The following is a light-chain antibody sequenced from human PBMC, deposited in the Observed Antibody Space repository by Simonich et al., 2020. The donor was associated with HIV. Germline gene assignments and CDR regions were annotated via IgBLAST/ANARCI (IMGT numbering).Light chain of an antibody. Sequence: DIVMTQSPDSLAVSLGERATINCKSSQSVLHSSNNKNSIAWYQQKPGQPPKLLIYWASTRESGVPDRFSGSGSGTDFTLTISSLQAEDVAVYYCQQYYSSPHTFGQGTRLEIK. V-gene: IGKV4-1*01. CDR2: WAS. J-gene: IGKJ2*01. CDR1: QSVLHSSNNKNS. CDR3: QQYYSSPHT.